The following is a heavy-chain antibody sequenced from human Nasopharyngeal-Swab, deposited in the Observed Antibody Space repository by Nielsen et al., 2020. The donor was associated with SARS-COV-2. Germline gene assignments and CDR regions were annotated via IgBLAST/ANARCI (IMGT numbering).Heavy chain of an antibody. D-gene: IGHD2-15*01. J-gene: IGHJ6*02. V-gene: IGHV3-74*01. CDR3: ARAPDCGGGSCNSYHYYGMDV. CDR1: GFTFSSYW. CDR2: INRDGTYT. Sequence: GESLKISCAASGFTFSSYWMHWVRQPPGKGLVWVSRINRDGTYTTYADSVEGRFTISRDNAKNTLFLQMYSLRAEDTAVYYCARAPDCGGGSCNSYHYYGMDVRGQGTTVTVSS.